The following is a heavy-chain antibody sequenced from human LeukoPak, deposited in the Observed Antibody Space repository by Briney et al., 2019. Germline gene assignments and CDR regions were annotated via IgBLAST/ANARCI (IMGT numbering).Heavy chain of an antibody. J-gene: IGHJ5*02. Sequence: SQTLSLTCTVSGGSISSGGYYWSCIRQHPGKGLEWLRYIYYSGSTYYNPSLKSRLTISVDTSKNQFSLKLSSVTAADTAVYYCARGGYCSGGSCYLTWFDPWGQGTLVTVSS. CDR2: IYYSGST. CDR1: GGSISSGGYY. D-gene: IGHD2-15*01. CDR3: ARGGYCSGGSCYLTWFDP. V-gene: IGHV4-31*03.